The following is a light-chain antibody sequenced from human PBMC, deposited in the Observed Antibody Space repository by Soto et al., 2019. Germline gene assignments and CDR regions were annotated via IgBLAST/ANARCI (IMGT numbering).Light chain of an antibody. CDR2: GAS. CDR3: QQYNSYPLT. J-gene: IGKJ4*01. Sequence: DIQMTQSPSSLSTSVGDRVTITCRTSQSVSTYLNWYQQRPGKAPKLLIYGASSLQSGVPSRFSGSGSGTHFTLTISSLQPEDFATYYCQQYNSYPLTFGGGTKVEIK. V-gene: IGKV1-39*01. CDR1: QSVSTY.